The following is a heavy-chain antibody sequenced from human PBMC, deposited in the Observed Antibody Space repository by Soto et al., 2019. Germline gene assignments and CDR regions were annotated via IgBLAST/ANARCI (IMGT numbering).Heavy chain of an antibody. CDR1: GFTLSSYA. Sequence: PGGCLRLSCAASGFTLSSYAMHWVRQAPGKGLEWVAVISYDGSNKYYADSVKGRFTISRDNSKNTLYLQMNSLRAEDTAVYYCARANYGSGRRGPFDYWGQGTLVTVSS. J-gene: IGHJ4*02. V-gene: IGHV3-30-3*01. CDR3: ARANYGSGRRGPFDY. CDR2: ISYDGSNK. D-gene: IGHD3-10*01.